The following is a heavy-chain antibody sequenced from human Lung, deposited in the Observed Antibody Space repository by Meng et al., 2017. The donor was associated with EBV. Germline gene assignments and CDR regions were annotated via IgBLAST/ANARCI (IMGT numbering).Heavy chain of an antibody. CDR3: ARDRVQLWFS. Sequence: QVVVGGSGGGVVQPGRSLGRSCAASGFTFSSYAMHWVRQAPGKGLEWVAVISYDGSNKYYADSVKGRFTISRDNSKNTLYLQMNSLRAEDTAVYYCARDRVQLWFSWGQGTLVTVSS. CDR2: ISYDGSNK. J-gene: IGHJ5*02. CDR1: GFTFSSYA. V-gene: IGHV3-30-3*01. D-gene: IGHD5-18*01.